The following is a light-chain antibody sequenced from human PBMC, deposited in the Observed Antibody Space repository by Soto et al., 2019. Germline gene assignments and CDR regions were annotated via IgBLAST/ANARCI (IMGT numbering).Light chain of an antibody. Sequence: EIVLTQSPGTLSLSPGERATLSCRASQSIVRSYLAWYQQKPGQAPRLLIYGASSRATGIPDRFSGSGSGTDFTHTSSRLEPEDFTVYYCQQYGSSPYTFGQGTKLEIK. CDR1: QSIVRSY. CDR2: GAS. V-gene: IGKV3-20*01. CDR3: QQYGSSPYT. J-gene: IGKJ2*01.